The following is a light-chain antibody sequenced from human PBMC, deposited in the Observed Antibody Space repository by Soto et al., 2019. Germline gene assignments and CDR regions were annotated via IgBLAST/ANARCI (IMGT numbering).Light chain of an antibody. CDR3: QQYGITTVT. Sequence: ERMLSLSLGTLSLNTGERATLSCRARQSVSRNYLAWYHQIPGQAPRLLIFGASSRATGIPDRCIGSRSWTDVSPPISSREPEDYAAYYCQQYGITTVTFGQR. CDR1: QSVSRNY. V-gene: IGKV3-20*01. J-gene: IGKJ5*01. CDR2: GAS.